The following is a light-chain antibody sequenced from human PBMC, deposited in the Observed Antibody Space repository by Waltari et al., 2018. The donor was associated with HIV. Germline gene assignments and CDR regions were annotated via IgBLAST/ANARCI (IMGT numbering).Light chain of an antibody. CDR1: QDISNY. Sequence: DIQMTQSPSSLSASVGERVNITCQASQDISNYLNWYQQKPGKAPKLLIYDASNLETGVPSRFSGSGSGTDFTFTISSLQPEDIATYYCQQYDNLLLTFGGGTKVEIK. CDR2: DAS. J-gene: IGKJ4*01. V-gene: IGKV1-33*01. CDR3: QQYDNLLLT.